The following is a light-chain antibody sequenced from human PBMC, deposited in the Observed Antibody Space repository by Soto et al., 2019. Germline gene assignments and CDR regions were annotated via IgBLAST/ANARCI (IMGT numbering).Light chain of an antibody. CDR2: GAS. J-gene: IGKJ5*01. CDR1: QSVRSN. V-gene: IGKV3-15*01. CDR3: QQYNNWPIT. Sequence: EIVMTQSPATLSVSPGERATLSCRASQSVRSNLAWYQQKPGQAPRLLIYGASTRATGIPARFSGSGSGTEFTLTINSLQSEDFAVYYCQQYNNWPITFGQGTRLEMK.